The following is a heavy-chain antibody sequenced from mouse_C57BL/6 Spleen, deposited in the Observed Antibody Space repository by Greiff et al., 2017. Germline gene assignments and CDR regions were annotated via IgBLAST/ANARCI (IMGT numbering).Heavy chain of an antibody. CDR2: INPSTGGT. J-gene: IGHJ2*01. D-gene: IGHD2-12*01. V-gene: IGHV1-42*01. CDR3: ARPLLYRGFDY. CDR1: GYSFTGYY. Sequence: VQLQQSGPELVKPGASVTISCKASGYSFTGYYMNWVKQSPEKSLEWIGEINPSTGGTTYNQKFKAKATLTVDKSSSTAYMQLKSLTSEDSAVYYWARPLLYRGFDYGGQGTTLTVSS.